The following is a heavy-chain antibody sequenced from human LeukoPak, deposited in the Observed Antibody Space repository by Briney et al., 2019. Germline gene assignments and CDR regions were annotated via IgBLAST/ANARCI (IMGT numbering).Heavy chain of an antibody. CDR1: GYSFTNYW. CDR3: ARRRYCDSTSCYAGDFDY. D-gene: IGHD2-2*01. V-gene: IGHV5-51*07. J-gene: IGHJ4*02. CDR2: IYPGDSDT. Sequence: GESLKISCKGSGYSFTNYWIGWVHQMPGKDLEWMGIIYPGDSDTRYNPSFQGQVTISADKSINTAYLQWGSLKASDTAMYYCARRRYCDSTSCYAGDFDYWGQGTLVTVSS.